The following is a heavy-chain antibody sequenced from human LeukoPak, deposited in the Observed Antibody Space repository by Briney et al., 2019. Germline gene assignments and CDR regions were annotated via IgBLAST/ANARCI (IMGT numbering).Heavy chain of an antibody. CDR1: GYSFTSYW. D-gene: IGHD2-2*01. CDR2: ICPGDSDT. Sequence: GESLKISCKGSGYSFTSYWIGWVRQMPGKGLEWMGIICPGDSDTRYSPSFQGQVTISADKSISTAYLQWSSLKASDTAMYYCARLTGYCSSTSCYSFDYWGQGTLVTVSS. CDR3: ARLTGYCSSTSCYSFDY. J-gene: IGHJ4*02. V-gene: IGHV5-51*01.